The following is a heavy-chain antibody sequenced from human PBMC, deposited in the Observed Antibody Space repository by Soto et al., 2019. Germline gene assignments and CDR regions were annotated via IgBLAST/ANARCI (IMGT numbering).Heavy chain of an antibody. CDR2: ISSNGGST. CDR1: GFTFSSYA. Sequence: HPGGSLRLSCSASGFTFSSYAMHWVRQAPGKGLEYVSAISSNGGSTYYADSVKGRFTISRDNSKNTLYLQMSSLRAEDTAVYYCVKEGSRFLEPLKGGNWFDPWGQGTLVTVSS. D-gene: IGHD3-3*01. V-gene: IGHV3-64D*08. CDR3: VKEGSRFLEPLKGGNWFDP. J-gene: IGHJ5*02.